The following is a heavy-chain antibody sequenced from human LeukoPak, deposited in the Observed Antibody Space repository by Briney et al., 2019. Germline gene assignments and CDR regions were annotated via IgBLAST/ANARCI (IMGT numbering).Heavy chain of an antibody. CDR1: GFTFSSYG. Sequence: QPGGSLRLSCAASGFTFSSYGMHWVRQAPGKGLEWVAVISYDGSNKYYADSVKGRFTISRDNSKNTLYLQMNSLRAEDTAVYYCAKQFLFMSVEMATADYWGQGTLVTVSS. CDR2: ISYDGSNK. V-gene: IGHV3-30*18. J-gene: IGHJ4*02. D-gene: IGHD5-24*01. CDR3: AKQFLFMSVEMATADY.